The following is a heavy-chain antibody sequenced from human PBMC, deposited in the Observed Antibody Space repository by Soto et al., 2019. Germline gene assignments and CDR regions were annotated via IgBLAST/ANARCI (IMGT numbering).Heavy chain of an antibody. CDR2: IYWDDDK. CDR3: AHSGYYDSSGYYGFDY. Sequence: QITLKESGPTLVKPTQTLTLTCTFSGFSLSTSGVGVGWIRQPPGKALEWLALIYWDDDKRYSPSLKSRLTITNDTPKNQVVLTMTNMDPVDTATYYCAHSGYYDSSGYYGFDYWGQGTLVTVSS. J-gene: IGHJ4*02. D-gene: IGHD3-22*01. V-gene: IGHV2-5*02. CDR1: GFSLSTSGVG.